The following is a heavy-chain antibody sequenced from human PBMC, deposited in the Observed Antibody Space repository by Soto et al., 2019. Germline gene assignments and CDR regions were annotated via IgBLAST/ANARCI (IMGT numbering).Heavy chain of an antibody. J-gene: IGHJ5*02. CDR1: GGTFSSYA. CDR2: IIPIFGTA. D-gene: IGHD3-22*01. V-gene: IGHV1-69*13. CDR3: ARRLDAADDYYDSSGYSWFDP. Sequence: SVKVSCKASGGTFSSYAISWVRQDPGQGREWMGGIIPIFGTANYAQKFQGRVTITADESTSTAYMELSSLRSEDTAVYYCARRLDAADDYYDSSGYSWFDPWGQGXLVTV.